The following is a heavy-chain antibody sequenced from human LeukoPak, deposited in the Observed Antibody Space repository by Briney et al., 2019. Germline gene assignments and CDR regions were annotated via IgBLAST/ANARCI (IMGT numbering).Heavy chain of an antibody. J-gene: IGHJ4*02. CDR2: ISSSGSTI. Sequence: GGSLRLSCAASGFTFSDYYMSWIRQAPGKGLDWVSYISSSGSTIYYADSVKGRFTISRDNAKNSLYLQMNSLRAEDTAVYYCVRDPPYYYDRSCYLDYWGQGTLVTVSS. CDR3: VRDPPYYYDRSCYLDY. V-gene: IGHV3-11*01. CDR1: GFTFSDYY. D-gene: IGHD3-22*01.